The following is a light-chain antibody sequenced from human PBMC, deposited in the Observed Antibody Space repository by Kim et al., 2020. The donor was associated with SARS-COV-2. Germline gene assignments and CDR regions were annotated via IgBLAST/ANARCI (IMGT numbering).Light chain of an antibody. CDR2: AAS. J-gene: IGKJ1*01. Sequence: DIQMTQSPSSLSASVGDGVTITCRASQGISNYLAWYQQKPGEAPKLLIYAASNLQFGVSTRFSGSGSGTEFTLTISDLQPEDVATLYCQKYDNAPWTFGHRTQGDIK. CDR3: QKYDNAPWT. CDR1: QGISNY. V-gene: IGKV1-27*01.